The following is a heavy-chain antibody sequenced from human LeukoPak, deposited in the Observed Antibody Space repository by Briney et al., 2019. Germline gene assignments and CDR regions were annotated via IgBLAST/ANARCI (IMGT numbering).Heavy chain of an antibody. D-gene: IGHD6-6*01. CDR3: ARERAIASLRPYYFDY. Sequence: PGGSLRLSCAASGFTFSDYYMSWIRQAPGKGLEWISYISSSGGTIYYADSVKGRFTISRDNARNSLYLQMNSLRAEDTAVYYCARERAIASLRPYYFDYWGQGTLVTVSS. CDR2: ISSSGGTI. CDR1: GFTFSDYY. J-gene: IGHJ4*02. V-gene: IGHV3-11*01.